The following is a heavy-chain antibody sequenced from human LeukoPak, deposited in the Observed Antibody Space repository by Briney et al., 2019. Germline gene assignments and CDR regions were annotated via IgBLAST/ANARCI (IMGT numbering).Heavy chain of an antibody. CDR1: GFTFSSYA. J-gene: IGHJ4*02. CDR2: ISGSGGST. CDR3: AISGSGSYYLGGPFDY. V-gene: IGHV3-23*01. D-gene: IGHD3-10*01. Sequence: GGSLRLSCAASGFTFSSYAMSWVRQAPGKGLEWVSAISGSGGSTYYADSVKGRFTISRDNSKNTLYLQMNSLRAEDTAVYYCAISGSGSYYLGGPFDYWGQGTLVTVSS.